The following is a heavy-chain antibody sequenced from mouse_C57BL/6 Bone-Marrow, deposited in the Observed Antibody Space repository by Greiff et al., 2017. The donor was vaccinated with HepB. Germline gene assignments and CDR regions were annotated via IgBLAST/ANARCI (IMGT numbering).Heavy chain of an antibody. D-gene: IGHD2-4*01. J-gene: IGHJ2*01. CDR1: GYAFTNYL. Sequence: QVQLQQSGAELVRPGTSVKVSCKASGYAFTNYLIEWVKQRPGQGLEWIGVINPGSGGTNYNEKFKGKATLTADKSSSTAYMQLSSLTSEDSAVYFCARSGGDYDVYYFDYWGQGTTLTVSS. CDR2: INPGSGGT. V-gene: IGHV1-54*01. CDR3: ARSGGDYDVYYFDY.